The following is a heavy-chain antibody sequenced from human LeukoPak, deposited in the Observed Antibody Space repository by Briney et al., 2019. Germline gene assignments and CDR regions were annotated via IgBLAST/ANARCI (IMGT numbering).Heavy chain of an antibody. CDR3: AIRGYSYGGNYYCYGMDV. Sequence: GSPQISRLGTGSHFTSYSIGGMRLVTGKGLEGMGILYPGDSDTRYSPSFQGQVTISADKSISTAYLQWSSLKASDTAMYYCAIRGYSYGGNYYCYGMDVWGQGTTVTVSS. CDR1: GSHFTSYS. D-gene: IGHD5-18*01. CDR2: LYPGDSDT. V-gene: IGHV5-51*01. J-gene: IGHJ6*02.